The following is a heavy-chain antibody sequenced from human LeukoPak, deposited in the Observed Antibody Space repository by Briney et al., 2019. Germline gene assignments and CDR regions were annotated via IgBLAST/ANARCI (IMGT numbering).Heavy chain of an antibody. Sequence: PGGSLRLSCAASGFSFSSYGMHWVRQAPGKGLEWVAVIWHDGSDKYYADSVKGRFTISRDNSKNTLYLQMNSLRAEDTAVYYCAKVVVVTAFDYWGQGTLVTVSS. V-gene: IGHV3-33*06. J-gene: IGHJ4*02. CDR1: GFSFSSYG. CDR2: IWHDGSDK. D-gene: IGHD2-21*02. CDR3: AKVVVVTAFDY.